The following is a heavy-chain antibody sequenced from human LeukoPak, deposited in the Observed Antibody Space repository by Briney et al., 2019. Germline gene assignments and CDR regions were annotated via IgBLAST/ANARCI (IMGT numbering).Heavy chain of an antibody. CDR1: GYTFTTYG. V-gene: IGHV1-18*01. Sequence: EASVKVSCKASGYTFTTYGVSWVRQAPGQGLEWMGWISGYDGNTNYAQKLRGRVTMTTDTSTSTAYMDLRSLRSDDTALYYCARTVTTSSYYFDYWGQGTLVTVPS. CDR2: ISGYDGNT. CDR3: ARTVTTSSYYFDY. D-gene: IGHD4-17*01. J-gene: IGHJ4*02.